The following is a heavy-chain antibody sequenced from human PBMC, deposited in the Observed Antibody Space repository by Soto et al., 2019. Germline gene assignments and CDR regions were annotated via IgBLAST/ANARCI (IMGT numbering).Heavy chain of an antibody. Sequence: PGGSLRLSCAASGFTFSSYAMTWVRQAPGKGLVWVSRINSDGSSTNYADSVKGRFTISRDNTKNTLYLQMNSLRAEDTAVYYCASPSSGYSSSWGQGTLVTVSS. CDR1: GFTFSSYA. V-gene: IGHV3-74*01. CDR3: ASPSSGYSSS. D-gene: IGHD6-13*01. J-gene: IGHJ4*02. CDR2: INSDGSST.